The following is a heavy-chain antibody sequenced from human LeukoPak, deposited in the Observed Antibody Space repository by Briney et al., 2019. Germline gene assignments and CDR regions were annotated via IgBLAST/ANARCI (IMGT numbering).Heavy chain of an antibody. V-gene: IGHV3-7*01. CDR3: AKDLDYSDSGGPYRAY. CDR1: GFTFGNYW. Sequence: GGSLRHSCAASGFTFGNYWMTWVRQAPGKGVQWVANIQQDGGDNRYVDSVKGRFTIFRDNGRNLLYLQMNSLRDADTAVYYCAKDLDYSDSGGPYRAYWSQGTLVTVSS. CDR2: IQQDGGDN. D-gene: IGHD2-15*01. J-gene: IGHJ4*02.